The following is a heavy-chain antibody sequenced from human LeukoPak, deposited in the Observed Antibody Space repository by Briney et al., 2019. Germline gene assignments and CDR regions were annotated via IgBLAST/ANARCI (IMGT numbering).Heavy chain of an antibody. J-gene: IGHJ4*02. D-gene: IGHD3-10*01. CDR3: AKDRYYGSGSYYKRGFDY. V-gene: IGHV3-9*01. CDR2: ISWNSGSI. CDR1: GFTFDDYA. Sequence: GGSLRLSCAASGFTFDDYAMHWVRQAPGKGLEWVSGISWNSGSIGYADSVKGRFTISRDNAKNSLYLQMNSLRAEDTALYYCAKDRYYGSGSYYKRGFDYWGQGTLVTVSS.